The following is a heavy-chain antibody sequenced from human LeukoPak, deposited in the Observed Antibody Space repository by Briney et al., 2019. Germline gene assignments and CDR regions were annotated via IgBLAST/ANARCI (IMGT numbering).Heavy chain of an antibody. J-gene: IGHJ4*02. D-gene: IGHD5-18*01. V-gene: IGHV4-59*01. CDR3: ARGEDKAMVRG. Sequence: SETLSLTCTVSGGSISSYYWSWIRQPPGKGLEWIGYIYYSGSTNYNPSLKSRVTISVDTSKNQFSLKLSSVTAADTAVYYCARGEDKAMVRGWGQGTLVTVSS. CDR1: GGSISSYY. CDR2: IYYSGST.